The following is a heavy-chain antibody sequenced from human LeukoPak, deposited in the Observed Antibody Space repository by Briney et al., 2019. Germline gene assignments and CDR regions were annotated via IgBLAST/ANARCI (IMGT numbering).Heavy chain of an antibody. J-gene: IGHJ4*02. D-gene: IGHD4-23*01. V-gene: IGHV4-4*07. Sequence: PSETLSLTCTVSGGSISSYYWSWIRQPAGKGLEWIGRIYSSGSTNYNPSLKSRVTMSVGTSKNLFSLELSSVTAADTAVYYCAKTDYGGNCDYWGQGTLVTVSS. CDR1: GGSISSYY. CDR3: AKTDYGGNCDY. CDR2: IYSSGST.